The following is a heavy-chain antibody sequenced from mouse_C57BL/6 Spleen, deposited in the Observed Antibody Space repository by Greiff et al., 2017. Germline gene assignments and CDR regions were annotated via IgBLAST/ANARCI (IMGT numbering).Heavy chain of an antibody. D-gene: IGHD1-1*01. CDR2: IYPGDGDT. J-gene: IGHJ3*01. CDR1: GYAFSSSW. CDR3: AREVYYGSRGGFAY. Sequence: VKLQESGPELVKPGASVKISCKASGYAFSSSWMNWVKQRPGKGLEWIGRIYPGDGDTNYNGKFKGKATLTADKSSSTAYMQLSSLTSEDSAVYFCAREVYYGSRGGFAYWGQGTLVTVSA. V-gene: IGHV1-82*01.